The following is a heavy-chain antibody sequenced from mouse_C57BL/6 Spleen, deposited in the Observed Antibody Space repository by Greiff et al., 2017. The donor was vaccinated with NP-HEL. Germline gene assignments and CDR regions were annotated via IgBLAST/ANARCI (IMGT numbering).Heavy chain of an antibody. J-gene: IGHJ3*01. CDR1: GYAFSSSW. Sequence: QVQLKESGPELVKPGASVKISCKASGYAFSSSWMNWVKQRPGKGLEWIGRIYPGDGDTNYNGKFKGKATLTADKSSSTAYMQLSSLTSEDSAVYFCASEGLRFAYWGQGTLVTVSA. V-gene: IGHV1-82*01. D-gene: IGHD3-1*01. CDR3: ASEGLRFAY. CDR2: IYPGDGDT.